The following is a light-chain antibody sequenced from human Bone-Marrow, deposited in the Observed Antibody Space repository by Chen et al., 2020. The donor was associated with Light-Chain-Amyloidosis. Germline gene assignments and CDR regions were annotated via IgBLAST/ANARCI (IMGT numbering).Light chain of an antibody. Sequence: QSVLTQPPSASGTPGQRVTIYCSGASSNIGFNYVYWYQHFPGAAPNLLIPSKNQRPSGVPGRCSASKSDTAAFLAISGLRSEDEADYYCAAWGGGLSGYVFGAGTKVIVL. J-gene: IGLJ1*01. V-gene: IGLV1-47*01. CDR3: AAWGGGLSGYV. CDR1: SSNIGFNY. CDR2: SKN.